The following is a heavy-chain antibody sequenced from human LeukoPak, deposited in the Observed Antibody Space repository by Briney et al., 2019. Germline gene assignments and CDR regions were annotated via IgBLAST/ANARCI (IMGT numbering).Heavy chain of an antibody. Sequence: ASVKVSCKASGYTFRDYGISWVRQAPGQGLEWMGWISPYNANTNYAQKLQGRVTMTTDAPTSTAYMELRSLRSDDTAVYYCARSISMIRGAIRDAFDIWGKGKMVTVSS. V-gene: IGHV1-18*01. CDR1: GYTFRDYG. J-gene: IGHJ3*02. CDR2: ISPYNANT. D-gene: IGHD3-10*01. CDR3: ARSISMIRGAIRDAFDI.